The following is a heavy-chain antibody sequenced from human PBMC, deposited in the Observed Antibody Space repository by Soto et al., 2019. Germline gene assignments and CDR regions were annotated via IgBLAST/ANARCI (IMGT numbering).Heavy chain of an antibody. J-gene: IGHJ4*02. V-gene: IGHV3-33*03. D-gene: IGHD1-7*01. CDR3: AAATTWNFHFPY. Sequence: QAQLVESGGGVVQPGTSLRLSCASSGFTISTHGMHWVRQAPGKGLEWLAKIWYDGSNKFYAESVKGRFSISKDNSKNTLYLQMSSLRAEDTAVYYCAAATTWNFHFPYWGQGTQVTVSS. CDR2: IWYDGSNK. CDR1: GFTISTHG.